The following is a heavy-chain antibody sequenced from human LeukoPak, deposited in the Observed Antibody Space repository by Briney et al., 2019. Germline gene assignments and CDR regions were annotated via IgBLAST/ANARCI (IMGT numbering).Heavy chain of an antibody. J-gene: IGHJ2*01. CDR2: ISASGGST. V-gene: IGHV3-23*01. CDR3: ATRVGLTRYWYFDL. Sequence: GGSLRLSCAASGFTFSSYGMHWVRQAPGKGLEWVSSISASGGSTSYADSVKGRFTFSRDNSKNTLYLQMNSLRVEDTAVYYCATRVGLTRYWYFDLWGRGTLVTVSS. CDR1: GFTFSSYG.